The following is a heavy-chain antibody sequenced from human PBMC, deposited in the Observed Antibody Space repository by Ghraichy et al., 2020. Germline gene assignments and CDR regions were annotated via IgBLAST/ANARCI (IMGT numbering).Heavy chain of an antibody. D-gene: IGHD2-21*01. J-gene: IGHJ6*03. CDR3: ARRKIAILQRGRNYYSMDV. CDR2: IYWDDDK. CDR1: GFSLSTSGVG. V-gene: IGHV2-5*02. Sequence: SGPTLVKPTQTLTLTCTFSGFSLSTSGVGVGWIRQPPGKALEWLALIYWDDDKRYSPSLKSRLTITKDTSKNQVVLSMTNMDPVDTATYYCARRKIAILQRGRNYYSMDVWGKGTTVTVSS.